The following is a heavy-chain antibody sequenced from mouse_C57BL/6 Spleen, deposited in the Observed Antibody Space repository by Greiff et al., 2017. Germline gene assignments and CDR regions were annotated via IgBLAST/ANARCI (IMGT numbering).Heavy chain of an antibody. CDR1: GYTFTDYE. CDR2: IDPETGGT. J-gene: IGHJ1*03. CDR3: TRSGSNGYFDV. Sequence: QVQLQQSGAELVRPGASVTLSCKASGYTFTDYEMHWVKQTPVHGLEWIGAIDPETGGTAYNQKFKGKAILTADKSSSIAYMELRSLTSEDSAVYYCTRSGSNGYFDVWGTGTTVTVSS. D-gene: IGHD1-1*01. V-gene: IGHV1-15*01.